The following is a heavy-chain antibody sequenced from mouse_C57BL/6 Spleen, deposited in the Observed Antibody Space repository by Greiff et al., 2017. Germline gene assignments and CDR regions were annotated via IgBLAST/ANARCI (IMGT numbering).Heavy chain of an antibody. CDR1: GFSLTCYG. Sequence: VKVVESGPGLVAPSQSLSITCTVSGFSLTCYGVGWVGQSPGRGLAWLGVLWGVGSTNNNSALKSRLGISKDNSKSLVFLRMISRQTEDTAMYCGSSGWLLGAYWCQGTLVTVSA. J-gene: IGHJ3*01. D-gene: IGHD2-3*01. V-gene: IGHV2-6*01. CDR3: SSGWLLGAY. CDR2: LWGVGST.